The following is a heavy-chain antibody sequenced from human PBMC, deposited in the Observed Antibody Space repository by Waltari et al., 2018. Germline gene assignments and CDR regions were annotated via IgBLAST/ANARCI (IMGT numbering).Heavy chain of an antibody. CDR3: AKDAFGNTYLDF. V-gene: IGHV3-30*02. CDR1: GLPFGNFG. J-gene: IGHJ4*02. CDR2: IWFDGRDK. D-gene: IGHD2-2*02. Sequence: QVNLVESGGGVVQPGGSLRLSCTTSGLPFGNFGSHWVRQAPGKGLEWVALIWFDGRDKFYADSVRGRFTISRDNSARTLYLDMDSLRLDDTAMYYCAKDAFGNTYLDFWGQGTLVTVSS.